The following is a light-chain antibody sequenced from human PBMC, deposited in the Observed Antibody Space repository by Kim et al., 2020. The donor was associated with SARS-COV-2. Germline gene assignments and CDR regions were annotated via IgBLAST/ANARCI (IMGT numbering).Light chain of an antibody. CDR1: QDIYTF. V-gene: IGKV1-5*03. CDR3: QQYETHST. CDR2: KAS. Sequence: LSASVGDTVTFTWRASQDIYTFLAWYQQRPGEAPKLLISKASILGSGIPSRFSGSGSGTDFTLSISSLQPDDFATYYCQQYETHSTFGQGTKLEI. J-gene: IGKJ2*01.